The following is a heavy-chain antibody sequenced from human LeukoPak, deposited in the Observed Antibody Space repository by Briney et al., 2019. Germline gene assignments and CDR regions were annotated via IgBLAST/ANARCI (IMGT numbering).Heavy chain of an antibody. J-gene: IGHJ4*02. CDR2: IYYSGST. CDR1: GGSISSYY. V-gene: IGHV4-59*01. D-gene: IGHD3-22*01. CDR3: AREYYYDSSGYYFFDY. Sequence: SETLSLTCTVSGGSISSYYWSWIRQPPGKGLEWFGYIYYSGSTNYNPSLKSRVTISVDTSKNQFSLKLSSVTAADTAVYYCAREYYYDSSGYYFFDYWGQGTLVTVSS.